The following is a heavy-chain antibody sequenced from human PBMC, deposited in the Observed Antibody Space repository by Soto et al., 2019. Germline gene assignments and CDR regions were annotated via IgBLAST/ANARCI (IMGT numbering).Heavy chain of an antibody. CDR3: VKDGSSGWPYFDDMDV. J-gene: IGHJ6*02. Sequence: QVQLVESGGGVVQPGRSLRLSCAASGFTFSSYGMHWVRQAPGKGLEWVAVILYDGSKKYYADSVKGRFTISRDHSKNPLYLQMSSLRAEDTALYFCVKDGSSGWPYFDDMDVWGQGTTVTVSS. CDR2: ILYDGSKK. D-gene: IGHD6-19*01. V-gene: IGHV3-30*18. CDR1: GFTFSSYG.